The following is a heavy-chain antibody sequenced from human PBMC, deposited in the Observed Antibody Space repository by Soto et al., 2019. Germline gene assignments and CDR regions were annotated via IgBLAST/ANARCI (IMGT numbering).Heavy chain of an antibody. V-gene: IGHV1-58*01. D-gene: IGHD5-18*01. CDR2: IVVGSGNT. CDR3: AADKGHSYGYGTY. Sequence: SVKVSCKASGFTFNGSAVQWVRQARGQRLEWIGWIVVGSGNTDYAQKFQERVTITRDMSTSTAYMGLSSLRSEDTAVYYCAADKGHSYGYGTYWGQGTLVTVSS. J-gene: IGHJ4*02. CDR1: GFTFNGSA.